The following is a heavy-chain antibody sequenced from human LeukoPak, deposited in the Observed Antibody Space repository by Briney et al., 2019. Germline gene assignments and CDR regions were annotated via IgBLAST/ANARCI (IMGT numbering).Heavy chain of an antibody. CDR3: ARVPYYDSSGYPDDY. V-gene: IGHV3-74*01. D-gene: IGHD3-22*01. Sequence: GGSLRLSCAASGFTFSSYWMHWVRQVPGKGLMWVSRIKTDGSSTSYADSVKGRFTISRDNAKNTLYLQMNSLRVEDTAAYYCARVPYYDSSGYPDDYWGQGTLVTVSS. CDR2: IKTDGSST. J-gene: IGHJ4*02. CDR1: GFTFSSYW.